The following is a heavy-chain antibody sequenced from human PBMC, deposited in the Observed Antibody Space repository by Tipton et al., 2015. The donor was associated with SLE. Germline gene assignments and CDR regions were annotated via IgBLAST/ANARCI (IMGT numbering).Heavy chain of an antibody. V-gene: IGHV4-34*01. Sequence: TLSLTCVVYGGSFSAYYWSWIRQSPGKGLEWIGEINHSGSTNYNPSLKSRVTISVDTSKSQFSLKLSSVTAADTAVYYCARVGSGSYERGFDAFDIWGQGTMVTVSS. D-gene: IGHD1-26*01. CDR1: GGSFSAYY. CDR2: INHSGST. CDR3: ARVGSGSYERGFDAFDI. J-gene: IGHJ3*02.